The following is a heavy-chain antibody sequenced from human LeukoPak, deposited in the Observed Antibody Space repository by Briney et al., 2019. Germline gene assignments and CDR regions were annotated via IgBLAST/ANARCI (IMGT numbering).Heavy chain of an antibody. CDR1: SSSISSSS. D-gene: IGHD2-15*01. Sequence: SETLSLTCTVSSSSISSSSWSWMRQSPGKGLESIGYISNNGKAKYKSSFEGRVTMSVDTSKSQFSLHLSSVTAADTAVYYCARRVVSAKFRNLLYYYMDVWGKGTTVIVS. V-gene: IGHV4-4*09. CDR2: ISNNGKA. CDR3: ARRVVSAKFRNLLYYYMDV. J-gene: IGHJ6*03.